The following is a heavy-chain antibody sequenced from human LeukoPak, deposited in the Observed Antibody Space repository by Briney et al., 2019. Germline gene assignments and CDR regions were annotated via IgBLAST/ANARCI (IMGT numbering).Heavy chain of an antibody. CDR1: GLTFSGYA. J-gene: IGHJ4*02. V-gene: IGHV3-23*01. Sequence: GGSLRLSCSAFGLTFSGYAMYWVRQAPGKGLEWVSVISGSGGSSYYADSVKGRFTISRDNSKNTLYLQMNSLRAEDTAVYYCAKAGAVVVVAAKYFDYWGQGTLVTVSS. D-gene: IGHD2-15*01. CDR3: AKAGAVVVVAAKYFDY. CDR2: ISGSGGSS.